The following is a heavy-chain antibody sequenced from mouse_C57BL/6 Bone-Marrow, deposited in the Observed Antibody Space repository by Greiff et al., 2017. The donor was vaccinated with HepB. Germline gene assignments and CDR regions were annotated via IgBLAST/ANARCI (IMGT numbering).Heavy chain of an antibody. CDR2: IHPNSGST. J-gene: IGHJ2*01. CDR1: GYTFTSYW. V-gene: IGHV1-64*01. D-gene: IGHD1-1*01. CDR3: ARKDYYGSSYYFDY. Sequence: VQLQQSGAELVKPGASVKLSCKASGYTFTSYWMHWVKQRPGQGLEWIGMIHPNSGSTNYNEKFKSKATLTVDKSSSTAYMQLSSLTSEDSAVYYCARKDYYGSSYYFDYWGQGTTLTVSS.